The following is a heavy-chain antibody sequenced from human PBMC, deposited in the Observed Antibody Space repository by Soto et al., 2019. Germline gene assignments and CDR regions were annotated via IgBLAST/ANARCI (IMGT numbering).Heavy chain of an antibody. CDR3: ARLVCSGGSCYCDY. CDR2: ISSSSSYI. J-gene: IGHJ4*02. D-gene: IGHD2-15*01. CDR1: GFTFSGYS. Sequence: GGSLRLSCAASGFTFSGYSMNWVRQAPGKGLEWVSSISSSSSYIYYADSVKGRFTISRDNAKNSLSLQMNSLRAEDTAVYYCARLVCSGGSCYCDYWGQGTLVTVSS. V-gene: IGHV3-21*01.